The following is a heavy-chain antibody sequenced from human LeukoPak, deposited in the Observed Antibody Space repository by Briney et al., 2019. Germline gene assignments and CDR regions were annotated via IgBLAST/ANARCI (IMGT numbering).Heavy chain of an antibody. J-gene: IGHJ4*02. V-gene: IGHV3-23*01. CDR3: AKDHPSSGWPAFDY. CDR2: ISNIDKT. CDR1: GSSVSSRA. Sequence: GGSLRLSCAASGSSVSSRAMSWVRQAPGKGLEWVSSISNIDKTYYADSVRGRFTISRDNTENTVPLQMDSLRAEDTALYFCAKDHPSSGWPAFDYWGQGTLVTVSS. D-gene: IGHD6-19*01.